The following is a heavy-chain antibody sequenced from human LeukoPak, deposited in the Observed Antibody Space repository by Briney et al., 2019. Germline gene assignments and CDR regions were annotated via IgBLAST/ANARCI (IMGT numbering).Heavy chain of an antibody. V-gene: IGHV3-23*01. CDR2: ISGSGGTT. D-gene: IGHD2-15*01. Sequence: GGSLRLSCAASGFTFSSYSMNWVRQAPGKGLEWVSSISGSGGTTNYADSVKGRFTISRDNSKNTLYLQMNSLTAEDTALYYCAKGSVVVVAARLDFAFWGQGTLVTVSS. CDR1: GFTFSSYS. CDR3: AKGSVVVVAARLDFAF. J-gene: IGHJ3*01.